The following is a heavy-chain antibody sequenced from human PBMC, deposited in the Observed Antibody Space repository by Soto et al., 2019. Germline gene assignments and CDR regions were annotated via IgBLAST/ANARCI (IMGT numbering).Heavy chain of an antibody. J-gene: IGHJ4*02. D-gene: IGHD3-9*01. CDR1: GDSISTFY. CDR2: IFYPGSA. CDR3: ARGVRYFDFAHYFDY. Sequence: QVQLQESGPGLVRPSETLSLTCTVSGDSISTFYWSWIRQPPGKGLEWIGYIFYPGSANYNPSLKSRVTMTVDTAKNQFSLKLTSVTAADTAVYYCARGVRYFDFAHYFDYWGQGNLVTISS. V-gene: IGHV4-59*01.